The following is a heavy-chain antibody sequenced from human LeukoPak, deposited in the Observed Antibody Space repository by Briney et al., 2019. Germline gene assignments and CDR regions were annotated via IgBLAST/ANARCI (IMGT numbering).Heavy chain of an antibody. J-gene: IGHJ3*02. CDR3: ARGRRYNTAPHDAFDI. CDR1: GGSISSYY. CDR2: IYYSGST. Sequence: SSETLSLTCTVSGGSISSYYWSWIRQPPGKGLEWIGYIYYSGSTYYNPSLKSRVTISIDTSKNQFSLKLTSETAADTAVYYCARGRRYNTAPHDAFDIWGQGTVVTVSS. D-gene: IGHD1-14*01. V-gene: IGHV4-59*12.